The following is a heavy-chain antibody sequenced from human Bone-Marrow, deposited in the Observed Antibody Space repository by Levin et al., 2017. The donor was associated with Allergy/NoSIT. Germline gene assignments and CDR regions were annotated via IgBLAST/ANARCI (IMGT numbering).Heavy chain of an antibody. CDR3: ATSYVGATGYFDY. V-gene: IGHV3-53*01. CDR1: ELNVTRNY. CDR2: IYGGGST. J-gene: IGHJ4*01. D-gene: IGHD1-1*01. Sequence: GGSLRLSCVVSELNVTRNYMNWVRQAPGKGLEWVSVIYGGGSTYYADSVRGRFTVSRNTSKNRLYLEMNSLRAEDTAVYYCATSYVGATGYFDYWGHGTLVTVSS.